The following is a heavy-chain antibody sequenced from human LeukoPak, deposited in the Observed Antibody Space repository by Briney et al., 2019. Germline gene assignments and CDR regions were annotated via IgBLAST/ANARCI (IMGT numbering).Heavy chain of an antibody. V-gene: IGHV4-34*01. CDR3: ARGRGRFGY. CDR1: GGSFSGYY. J-gene: IGHJ4*02. D-gene: IGHD3-10*01. Sequence: SETLSLTCAVYGGSFSGYYWSWTRQPPGKGLEWIGEINHSGSTNYNPSLKSRVTISVDTSKNQFSLKLSSVTAADTAVYYCARGRGRFGYWGQGTLVTVSS. CDR2: INHSGST.